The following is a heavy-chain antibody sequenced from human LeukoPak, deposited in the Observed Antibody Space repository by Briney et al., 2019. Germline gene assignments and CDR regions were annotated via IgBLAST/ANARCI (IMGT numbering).Heavy chain of an antibody. CDR2: TWDAGST. D-gene: IGHD6-13*01. J-gene: IGHJ4*02. CDR3: AKGTSSWHEFDY. Sequence: GGSLRLSCAASGFTFDDYAMHWVRHAPGKGLEWVSLTWDAGSTYYADSVKGRFTISRDNSKNSLYLQMNSLRAEDTALYYCAKGTSSWHEFDYWGQGTLVTVSS. V-gene: IGHV3-43D*03. CDR1: GFTFDDYA.